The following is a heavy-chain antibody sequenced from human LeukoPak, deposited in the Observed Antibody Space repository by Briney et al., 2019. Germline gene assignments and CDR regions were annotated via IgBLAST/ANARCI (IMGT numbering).Heavy chain of an antibody. V-gene: IGHV3-48*04. J-gene: IGHJ4*02. CDR3: ARDLAAADTFDY. Sequence: GGSLRLSCAASGFTFSSYSMNWVRQAPGKGLEWVSYISSSGSTIYYADSVKGRFTISRDNAKNSLYLQMNSLRAEDTAVYYCARDLAAADTFDYWGQGTLVTVSS. CDR1: GFTFSSYS. D-gene: IGHD6-13*01. CDR2: ISSSGSTI.